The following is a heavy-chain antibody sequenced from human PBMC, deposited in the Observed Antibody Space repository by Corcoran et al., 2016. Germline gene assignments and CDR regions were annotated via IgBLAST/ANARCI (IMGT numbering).Heavy chain of an antibody. CDR3: ARSNSGWYRGWFDP. CDR2: IFSNDEK. D-gene: IGHD6-19*01. V-gene: IGHV2-26*01. CDR1: GFSLSNARMG. J-gene: IGHJ5*02. Sequence: QVTLKESGPVLVKPTETLTLTCTVSGFSLSNARMGVSWIRQPPGKALEWLAHIFSNDEKSYSTSLKSRLTISKDTSKSQVVLTMTIMDPVDTATYYCARSNSGWYRGWFDPWGQGTLVTVSS.